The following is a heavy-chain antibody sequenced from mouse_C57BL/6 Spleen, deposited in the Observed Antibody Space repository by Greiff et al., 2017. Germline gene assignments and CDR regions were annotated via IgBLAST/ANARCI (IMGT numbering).Heavy chain of an antibody. Sequence: QVQLQQSGPGLVQPSQSLSITCTVSGFSLTSYGVHWVRQSPGKGLEWLGVIWSGGSTDYNAAFISRLSISKDNSKSQVFFKMNSLQADDTAIYYCAPLGRGFAYWGQGTLVTVSA. D-gene: IGHD4-1*01. J-gene: IGHJ3*01. V-gene: IGHV2-2*01. CDR1: GFSLTSYG. CDR3: APLGRGFAY. CDR2: IWSGGST.